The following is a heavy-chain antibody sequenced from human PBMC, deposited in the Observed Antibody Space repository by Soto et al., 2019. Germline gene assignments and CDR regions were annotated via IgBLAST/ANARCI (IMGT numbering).Heavy chain of an antibody. CDR2: LYYGRSA. J-gene: IGHJ5*02. CDR3: ARGRSSWFGELLDWFDP. V-gene: IGHV4-59*01. D-gene: IGHD3-10*01. CDR1: GGSISSYY. Sequence: PSETRSLTCAVSGGSISSYYCMWIRQPPGKGLESIGYLYYGRSANYNPSLKSRVTLSVDTSTNQCSLTLSSMTAADTAVYYCARGRSSWFGELLDWFDPWGQGTLVTVS.